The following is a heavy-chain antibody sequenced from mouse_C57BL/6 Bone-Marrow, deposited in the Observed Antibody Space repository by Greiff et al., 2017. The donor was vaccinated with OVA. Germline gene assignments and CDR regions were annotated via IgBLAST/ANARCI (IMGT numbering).Heavy chain of an antibody. CDR2: IDPETGGT. J-gene: IGHJ3*01. CDR1: GYTFTDYE. V-gene: IGHV1-15*01. CDR3: TNGGRGSWFAY. D-gene: IGHD1-1*01. Sequence: VQRVESGAELVRPGASVTLSCKASGYTFTDYEMHWVKQTPVHGLEWIGAIDPETGGTAYNQKFKGKAILTADKSSSTAYMELRSLTSEDSAVYYCTNGGRGSWFAYWGQGTLVTVSA.